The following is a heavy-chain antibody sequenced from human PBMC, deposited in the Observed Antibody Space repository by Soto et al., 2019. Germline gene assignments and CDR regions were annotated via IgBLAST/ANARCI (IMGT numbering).Heavy chain of an antibody. CDR1: GASISGFY. CDR2: IYATGTT. Sequence: SETLSLTXAVSGASISGFYWSWIRKSAGKGLEWIGRIYATGTTDYNPSLKSRVMMSVDTSKKQFSLKLRSVTAADTGVQKSVRDGTITLRDWLDPWGQGISVTVSS. J-gene: IGHJ5*02. V-gene: IGHV4-4*07. CDR3: VRDGTITLRDWLDP. D-gene: IGHD1-1*01.